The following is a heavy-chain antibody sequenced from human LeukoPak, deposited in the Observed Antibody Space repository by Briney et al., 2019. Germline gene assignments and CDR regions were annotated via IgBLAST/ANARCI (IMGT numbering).Heavy chain of an antibody. D-gene: IGHD6-13*01. CDR3: AIGFVQQQLVGLN. CDR1: GGTFSGYA. CDR2: IIPIFGTA. V-gene: IGHV1-69*06. Sequence: SVKVSCKASGGTFSGYAISWVRQAPGQGLEWMGRIIPIFGTANYAQKFQGRVTITADKSTSTAYMELSSLRSEDTAVYYCAIGFVQQQLVGLNWGQGTLVTVSS. J-gene: IGHJ4*02.